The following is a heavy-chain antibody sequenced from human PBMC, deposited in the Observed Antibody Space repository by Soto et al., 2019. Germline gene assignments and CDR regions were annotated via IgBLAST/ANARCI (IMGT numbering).Heavy chain of an antibody. J-gene: IGHJ5*02. CDR1: GYTFTTYG. CDR3: TREFSGYDSGYNWFDP. CDR2: ISAYNGNT. D-gene: IGHD5-12*01. Sequence: QVQLVQSGAEVKKPGASVKVSCKASGYTFTTYGISWVRQAPGQGLEWMGWISAYNGNTHYAQKLQGRVTMTTDTSTSTAYMEVWSLRSDDTAVYFCTREFSGYDSGYNWFDPWGQGTLVTVSS. V-gene: IGHV1-18*01.